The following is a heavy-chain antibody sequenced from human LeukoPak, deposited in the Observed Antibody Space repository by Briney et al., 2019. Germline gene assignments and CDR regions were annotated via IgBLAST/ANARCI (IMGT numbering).Heavy chain of an antibody. CDR2: ISGSGGST. J-gene: IGHJ4*02. CDR1: GFTFSSYG. D-gene: IGHD3-16*02. V-gene: IGHV3-23*01. CDR3: VRDRGISFYFDY. Sequence: TGGSLRLSCAASGFTFSSYGMSWVRQAPGKGLEWVSSISGSGGSTYYADSVKGRFTISRDNAKNSLYLQMNSLRAEDTAVYYCVRDRGISFYFDYWGQGTLVTVSS.